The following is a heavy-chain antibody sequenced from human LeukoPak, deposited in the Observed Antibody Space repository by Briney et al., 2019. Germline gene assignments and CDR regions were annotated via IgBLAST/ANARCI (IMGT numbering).Heavy chain of an antibody. Sequence: SETLSLTCTVSGGSISSGGYYWSWIRQHPGKGLEWIGYIYYNGNTYYNPSLKSRLTISGDTSKNQFSLKLSSVTAADTAVYYCVRSFDSYNAFDIWGQGTMVTVSS. CDR3: VRSFDSYNAFDI. V-gene: IGHV4-31*03. CDR2: IYYNGNT. J-gene: IGHJ3*02. CDR1: GGSISSGGYY. D-gene: IGHD3-22*01.